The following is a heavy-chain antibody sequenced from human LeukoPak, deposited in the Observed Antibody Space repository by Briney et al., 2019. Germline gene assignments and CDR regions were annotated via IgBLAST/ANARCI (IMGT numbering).Heavy chain of an antibody. CDR1: GGAISSSSYY. J-gene: IGHJ6*02. Sequence: SETLSLTCTVSGGAISSSSYYWGWIRQPPGKGLEWIGSIFYSGSTYYNPSLKNRVTISVDTSKNQFSLKLSSVTAADTAVYYCGRHQTMYYGMDVWGQGTTVTVSS. V-gene: IGHV4-39*01. CDR2: IFYSGST. CDR3: GRHQTMYYGMDV. D-gene: IGHD4/OR15-4a*01.